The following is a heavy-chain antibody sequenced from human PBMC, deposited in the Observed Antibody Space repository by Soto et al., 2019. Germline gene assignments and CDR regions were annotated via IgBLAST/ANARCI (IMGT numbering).Heavy chain of an antibody. Sequence: SETLSLTCTVSGGSVSSGSYYWSWIRQPPGKGLEWIGYIYYSGSTNYNPSLKSRVTISVDTSKNQFSLKLSSVTAADTAVYYCARSRLAVAGYYFDYWGQGTLVTVSS. CDR1: GGSVSSGSYY. J-gene: IGHJ4*02. CDR2: IYYSGST. D-gene: IGHD6-19*01. CDR3: ARSRLAVAGYYFDY. V-gene: IGHV4-61*01.